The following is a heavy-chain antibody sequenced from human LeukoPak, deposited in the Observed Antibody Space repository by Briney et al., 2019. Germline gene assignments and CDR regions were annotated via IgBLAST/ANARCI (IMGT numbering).Heavy chain of an antibody. CDR2: IYYSGST. V-gene: IGHV4-59*01. Sequence: SETLSLTCTVSGGSISSYYWSWIRQPPGKGLEWIGYIYYSGSTNYNPSLKSRVAISVDTSKNQFSLKLSSVTAADTAVYYCASFKGSFWSGKSDAFDIWGQGTMVTVSS. CDR3: ASFKGSFWSGKSDAFDI. CDR1: GGSISSYY. D-gene: IGHD3-3*01. J-gene: IGHJ3*02.